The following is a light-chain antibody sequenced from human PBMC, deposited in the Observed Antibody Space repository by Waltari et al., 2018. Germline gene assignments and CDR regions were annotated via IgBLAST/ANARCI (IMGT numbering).Light chain of an antibody. J-gene: IGLJ3*02. Sequence: QSALTQPASVSGSPGQSITISCTGTSSAVGSYILVSWYQQPPGKAPKLMIYEGSKRPSGVSNRFSGSKSGNTASLTISGLQAEDEADYYCCSYAGSSKVFGGGTKLTVL. CDR2: EGS. CDR1: SSAVGSYIL. CDR3: CSYAGSSKV. V-gene: IGLV2-23*01.